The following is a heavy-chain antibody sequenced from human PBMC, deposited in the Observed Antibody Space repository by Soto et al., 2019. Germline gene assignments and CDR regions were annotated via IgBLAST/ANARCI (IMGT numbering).Heavy chain of an antibody. V-gene: IGHV3-23*01. CDR2: IGGSGGNT. Sequence: EVQLLESGGGLVQPGGSLRLSCAASGFIFNAYAMTWVRQAPGKGLEWVSAIGGSGGNTYYAASVKGRFTISRDNSKDTVDVEMNRLRVDDTAVYFCARVASVYINSADHWGQGILVTVSS. CDR3: ARVASVYINSADH. J-gene: IGHJ4*02. CDR1: GFIFNAYA. D-gene: IGHD4-4*01.